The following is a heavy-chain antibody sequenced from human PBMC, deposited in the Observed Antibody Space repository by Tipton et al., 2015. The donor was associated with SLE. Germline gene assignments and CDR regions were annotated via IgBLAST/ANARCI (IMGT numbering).Heavy chain of an antibody. CDR1: GFTFDDYG. J-gene: IGHJ3*02. CDR2: IKEDGSDK. D-gene: IGHD3-10*01. V-gene: IGHV3-7*03. Sequence: GSLRLSCAASGFTFDDYGMSWVRQAPGKCLEWVANIKEDGSDKNFVDSVRGRFTISRDNAKDSMFLQMNSLRAEDTALYYCANDPRIYGEGWHAFDIWGQGTRVTVSS. CDR3: ANDPRIYGEGWHAFDI.